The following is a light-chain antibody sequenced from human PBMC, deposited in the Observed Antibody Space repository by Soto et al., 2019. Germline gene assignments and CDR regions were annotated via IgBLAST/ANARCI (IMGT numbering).Light chain of an antibody. J-gene: IGKJ1*01. V-gene: IGKV1-5*01. CDR2: DAS. CDR3: QQYNSYPST. Sequence: DLQMTQSPSTLSASVGERVTITCRASQSISSWLAWYQQKPGKAPKLLIYDASSLESGVPSRFSGRGSGTEFTLTISSLQPDDFATYYCQQYNSYPSTFGQGTKVEIK. CDR1: QSISSW.